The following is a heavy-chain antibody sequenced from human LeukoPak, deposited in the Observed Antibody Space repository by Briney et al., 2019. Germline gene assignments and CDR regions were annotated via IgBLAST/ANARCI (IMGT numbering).Heavy chain of an antibody. D-gene: IGHD5-12*01. V-gene: IGHV3-7*01. Sequence: GGSLRLSCAASGFTFRSYWMSWVRQAPGEGLEWVANINQGGSVKYYVDSVKGRFTISRDDAKNSLYVQMNSLRDEDTAVYYCARVGYSGWNLEYWGQGTLVTVSS. CDR1: GFTFRSYW. CDR2: INQGGSVK. CDR3: ARVGYSGWNLEY. J-gene: IGHJ4*02.